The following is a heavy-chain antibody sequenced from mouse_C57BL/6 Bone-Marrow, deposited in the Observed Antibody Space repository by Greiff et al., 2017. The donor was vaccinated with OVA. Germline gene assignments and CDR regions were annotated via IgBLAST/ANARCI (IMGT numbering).Heavy chain of an antibody. CDR1: GYTFTSYW. Sequence: QVQLQQPGAELVKPGASVKVSCKASGYTFTSYWMHWVKQRPGQGLEWIGRIHPSDSDTNYNQKFKGKATLTVDKSSSTAYMQLSSLTSEDSAVYYCAIEVFDDYDVDWFAYWGQGTLVTVSA. CDR2: IHPSDSDT. J-gene: IGHJ3*01. V-gene: IGHV1-74*01. CDR3: AIEVFDDYDVDWFAY. D-gene: IGHD2-4*01.